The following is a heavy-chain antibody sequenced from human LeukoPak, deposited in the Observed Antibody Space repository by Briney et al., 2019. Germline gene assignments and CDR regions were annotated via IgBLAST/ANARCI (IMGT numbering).Heavy chain of an antibody. Sequence: SETLSLTCTVSGYSISSGYYWGWIRQPPGKGLEWIGSIFHSGSTYNNPSLKSRVTISVDTSKNQFSLKVGSVTAADTAVYYCARDRDHSGSFYWGQGILVTVS. D-gene: IGHD1-26*01. J-gene: IGHJ4*02. CDR2: IFHSGST. V-gene: IGHV4-38-2*02. CDR1: GYSISSGYY. CDR3: ARDRDHSGSFY.